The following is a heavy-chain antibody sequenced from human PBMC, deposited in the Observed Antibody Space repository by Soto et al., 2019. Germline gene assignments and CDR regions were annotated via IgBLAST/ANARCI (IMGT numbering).Heavy chain of an antibody. CDR1: GFTVSSNY. CDR2: IYSGGST. J-gene: IGHJ6*02. Sequence: GGSLRLSCAASGFTVSSNYMSWVRQAPGKGLEWVSVIYSGGSTYYADSVKGRFTISRDNSKNSLYLQMNSLRAEDTAVYYCARGGVDLYYDILTGYYLSDYYGMDVWGQGTTVTVSS. V-gene: IGHV3-66*01. D-gene: IGHD3-9*01. CDR3: ARGGVDLYYDILTGYYLSDYYGMDV.